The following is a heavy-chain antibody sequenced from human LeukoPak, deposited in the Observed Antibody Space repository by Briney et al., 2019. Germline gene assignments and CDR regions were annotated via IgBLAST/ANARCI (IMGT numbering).Heavy chain of an antibody. CDR2: INGDGSST. D-gene: IGHD3-9*01. Sequence: GGSLRLSCAASGFSFSSDWMHWVRQAPGKGLECVSYINGDGSSTNYADSVRGRFTISRDNAKKTLYLQMNSLRDEDTAVYYCVRGLDWWGLGTLVTVSS. CDR3: VRGLDW. CDR1: GFSFSSDW. J-gene: IGHJ4*02. V-gene: IGHV3-74*01.